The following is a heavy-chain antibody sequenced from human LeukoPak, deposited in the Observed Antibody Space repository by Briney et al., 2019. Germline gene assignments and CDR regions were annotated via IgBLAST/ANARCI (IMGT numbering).Heavy chain of an antibody. V-gene: IGHV3-30-3*01. CDR1: GFTFSSYT. Sequence: PGGSLRLSCAASGFTFSSYTMSWVRQAPGKGLEWVAVISYDRSITYYADSVKGRFTISRDNAQNSMYLQMNSLRVEDTAVYYCTSWGDTTAEYFQRWGQGTLVTVSS. CDR3: TSWGDTTAEYFQR. D-gene: IGHD2-21*02. CDR2: ISYDRSIT. J-gene: IGHJ1*01.